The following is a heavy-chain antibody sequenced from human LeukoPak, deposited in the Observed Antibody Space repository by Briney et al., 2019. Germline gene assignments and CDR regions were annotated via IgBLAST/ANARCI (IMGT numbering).Heavy chain of an antibody. V-gene: IGHV1-2*02. CDR2: IHPNSGAT. CDR3: ARNTAPGYGLDV. CDR1: GYTFTGYY. Sequence: ASVKVSCKASGYTFTGYYIHWVRQAPGQGFEWMGWIHPNSGATGYAQNFQGRVTMTRDTSISTAYMDLSRLRSDDTAVYYCARNTAPGYGLDVWGQATTVTVSS. D-gene: IGHD5-18*01. J-gene: IGHJ6*02.